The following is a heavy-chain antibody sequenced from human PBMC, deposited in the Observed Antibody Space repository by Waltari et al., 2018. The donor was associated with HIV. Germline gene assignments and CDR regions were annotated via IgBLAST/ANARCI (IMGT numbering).Heavy chain of an antibody. CDR2: ISWNRGDI. Sequence: EVQLVESGGGSVQPGRSLRLSCTASGITFDDYAMHWVRQPPGKGLEWVSGISWNRGDIAYADSVKGRLTISRDNTQNSLFLQMNSVRVEDTALYDCVKDGASTIFGVRNGMDVWGQGTTVTVSS. V-gene: IGHV3-9*01. D-gene: IGHD3-3*01. J-gene: IGHJ6*02. CDR3: VKDGASTIFGVRNGMDV. CDR1: GITFDDYA.